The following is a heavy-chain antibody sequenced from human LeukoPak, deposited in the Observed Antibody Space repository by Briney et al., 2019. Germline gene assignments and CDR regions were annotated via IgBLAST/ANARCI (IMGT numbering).Heavy chain of an antibody. J-gene: IGHJ5*02. Sequence: ASVKVSCKASGGTFSSYAISWVRQAPGQGLEWMGGILPIFGTANYSQKFQGRVTITADESTSTAYMELSSLRSEDAAVYYCARAPIQTSAFNWFDPWGQGTLVTVSS. V-gene: IGHV1-69*13. CDR1: GGTFSSYA. CDR3: ARAPIQTSAFNWFDP. CDR2: ILPIFGTA.